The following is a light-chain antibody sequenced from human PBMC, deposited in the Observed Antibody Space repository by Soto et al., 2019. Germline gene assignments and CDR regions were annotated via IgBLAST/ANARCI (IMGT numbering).Light chain of an antibody. CDR3: LLYYGGAWV. CDR1: AGAVTSTYY. CDR2: SMN. J-gene: IGLJ3*02. Sequence: QAVVTQEPSLTVCPGGTVTLTCASSAGAVTSTYYPNWFQQKPGQAPRSLIYSMNNKHSWTPARFSGSLLGGKAALTLSGVQPEDEAEYYCLLYYGGAWVFGGGTKVTVL. V-gene: IGLV7-43*01.